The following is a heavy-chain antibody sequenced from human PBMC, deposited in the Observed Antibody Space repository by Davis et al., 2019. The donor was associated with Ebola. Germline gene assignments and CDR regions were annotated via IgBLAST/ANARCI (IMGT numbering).Heavy chain of an antibody. Sequence: PGGSLCLSCAASGFTLSTYWMHWVRQAPGKGLVWVARMNERGSRTDYGVSVRGRFTISRATAKNTLFLQMNSLRAEDTAIYYCAKDFGGPVDSWGQGNLVTVSS. V-gene: IGHV3-74*01. CDR3: AKDFGGPVDS. CDR2: MNERGSRT. CDR1: GFTLSTYW. D-gene: IGHD3-3*01. J-gene: IGHJ4*02.